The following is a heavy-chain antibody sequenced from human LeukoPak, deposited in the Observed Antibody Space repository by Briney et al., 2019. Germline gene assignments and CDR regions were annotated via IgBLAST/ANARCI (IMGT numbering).Heavy chain of an antibody. V-gene: IGHV3-23*01. CDR1: GFTFETYA. J-gene: IGHJ4*02. CDR2: IGPSGAVT. CDR3: AKYATGYAPNFDY. Sequence: GGSLRLSRAGSGFTFETYAMTWVRQAPGKGLEWVSVIGPSGAVTHYAESVKGRFTISRDNSKNTLYLQMNSLRVEDTAIYFCAKYATGYAPNFDYWGQGTLVTVSS. D-gene: IGHD5-12*01.